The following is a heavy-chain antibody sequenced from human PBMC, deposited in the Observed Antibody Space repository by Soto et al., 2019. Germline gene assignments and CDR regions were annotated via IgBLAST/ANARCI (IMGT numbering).Heavy chain of an antibody. J-gene: IGHJ4*02. Sequence: LSLTCSVSGGSIRGSYCSWIRQPPEKGLEWIASISYTGSATHNPSLKSRVSVSVDTTENQCSLKLTSVTAADTATYYCATGGGWLQNSNLRGPYFDYWGQGALVTVSS. V-gene: IGHV4-59*01. D-gene: IGHD6-19*01. CDR2: ISYTGSA. CDR1: GGSIRGSY. CDR3: ATGGGWLQNSNLRGPYFDY.